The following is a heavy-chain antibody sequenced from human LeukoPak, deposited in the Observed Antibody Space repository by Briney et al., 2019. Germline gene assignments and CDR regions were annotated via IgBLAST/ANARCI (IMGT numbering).Heavy chain of an antibody. CDR1: GYTFTGYY. D-gene: IGHD3-3*01. V-gene: IGHV1-2*02. CDR3: ARQIFGVAHDAFDI. CDR2: INPNSGGT. Sequence: EASVKVSCEASGYTFTGYYMHWVRQAPGQGLEWMGWINPNSGGTNYAQKFQGRVTMTRDTSISTAYMELSRLRSDDTAVYYCARQIFGVAHDAFDIWGQGTMVTVSS. J-gene: IGHJ3*02.